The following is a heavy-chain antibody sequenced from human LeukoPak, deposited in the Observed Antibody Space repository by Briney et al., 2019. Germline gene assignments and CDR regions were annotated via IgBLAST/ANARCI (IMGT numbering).Heavy chain of an antibody. CDR3: ARASGMVAAAEDAFDI. J-gene: IGHJ3*02. CDR2: IYYSGST. V-gene: IGHV4-59*01. Sequence: PSETLSLTCTVSGGSISSYYWSWIRQPPGKGLEWIGYIYYSGSTNYNPSLKSRVTISVGTSKNQFSLKLSSVTAADTAVYYCARASGMVAAAEDAFDIWGQGTMVTVSS. CDR1: GGSISSYY. D-gene: IGHD6-13*01.